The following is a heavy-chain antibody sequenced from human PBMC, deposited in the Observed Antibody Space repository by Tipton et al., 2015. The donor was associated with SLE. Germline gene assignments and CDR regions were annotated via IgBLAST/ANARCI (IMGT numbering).Heavy chain of an antibody. Sequence: TLSLTCAVYGGSFSGYYWSWIRQPPGKGLEWIGEINHSGSTNYNPSLKSRVTISVGTSKNQFSLKLSSVTAADTAVYYCARDMAGDYWGQGTLVTVSS. CDR2: INHSGST. CDR3: ARDMAGDY. CDR1: GGSFSGYY. J-gene: IGHJ4*02. V-gene: IGHV4-34*01. D-gene: IGHD3-10*01.